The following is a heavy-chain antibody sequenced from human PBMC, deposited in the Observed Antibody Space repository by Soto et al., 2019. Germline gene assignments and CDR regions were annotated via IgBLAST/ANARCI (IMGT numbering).Heavy chain of an antibody. CDR1: GLTFSSYG. D-gene: IGHD6-13*01. Sequence: GGSLRLSCAASGLTFSSYGMHWVRQAPGKGLEWVAVIWYDGSNKYYADSVKGRFTISRDNSKNTLYLQMNSLRAEDTAVYYCARDTGHSSSWYGTFDYWGQGTLVTVSS. CDR2: IWYDGSNK. V-gene: IGHV3-33*01. CDR3: ARDTGHSSSWYGTFDY. J-gene: IGHJ4*02.